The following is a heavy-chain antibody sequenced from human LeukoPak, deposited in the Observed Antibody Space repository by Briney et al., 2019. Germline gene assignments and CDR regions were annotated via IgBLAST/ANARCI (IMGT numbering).Heavy chain of an antibody. J-gene: IGHJ4*02. V-gene: IGHV4-4*07. Sequence: SETLSLTRTVSGASISSYYWSWIRQPAGKGLEWIGRIYTSGGTNYNPSLKSRVTMSVDTSKNQFSLKLSSVTAADTAVYYCARTVRGATPPDYWGQGILVSVSS. CDR3: ARTVRGATPPDY. CDR2: IYTSGGT. CDR1: GASISSYY. D-gene: IGHD3-10*02.